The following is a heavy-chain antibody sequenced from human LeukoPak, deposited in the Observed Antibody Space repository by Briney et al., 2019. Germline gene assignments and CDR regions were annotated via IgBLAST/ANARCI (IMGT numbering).Heavy chain of an antibody. V-gene: IGHV1-8*01. Sequence: VASVKVSCKASGYTFPSYDINWVRQATGQGLEWMGWMNPNSGNTGYAQKFQGRVTMTRNTSISTAYMELSSLRSEDTAVYYCARGTVPGQGRGIAAAAYYWGQGALVTVSS. CDR3: ARGTVPGQGRGIAAAAYY. CDR2: MNPNSGNT. CDR1: GYTFPSYD. J-gene: IGHJ4*02. D-gene: IGHD6-13*01.